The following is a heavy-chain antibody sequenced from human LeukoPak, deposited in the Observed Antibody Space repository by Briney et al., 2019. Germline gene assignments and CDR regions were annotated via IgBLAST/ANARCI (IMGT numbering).Heavy chain of an antibody. CDR2: IRSKAYGGTT. D-gene: IGHD3-9*01. V-gene: IGHV3-49*03. CDR3: TRDFREYDILTGYYGGYYFDY. Sequence: GGSLRLSCTASGFTFGDYAMSWFRQAPGKGLEWVGFIRSKAYGGTTEYAASVKGRFTISRDDSKSIAYLQMSSLKTEDTAVYHCTRDFREYDILTGYYGGYYFDYWGQGTLVTVSS. CDR1: GFTFGDYA. J-gene: IGHJ4*02.